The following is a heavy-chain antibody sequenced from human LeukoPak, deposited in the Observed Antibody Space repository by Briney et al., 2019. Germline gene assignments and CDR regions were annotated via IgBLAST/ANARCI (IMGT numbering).Heavy chain of an antibody. CDR2: ISYDGSNK. D-gene: IGHD6-19*01. J-gene: IGHJ4*02. CDR1: GFTFSSYG. V-gene: IGHV3-30*18. Sequence: PGRSLRLSCAASGFTFSSYGMHWVRQAPGKGLEWVAVISYDGSNKYYADSVKGRFTISRDNSKNTLYLQMNSLRAEDTAVYYCAKDGDLYSSGWAYYFDYWGQGTLVTVSS. CDR3: AKDGDLYSSGWAYYFDY.